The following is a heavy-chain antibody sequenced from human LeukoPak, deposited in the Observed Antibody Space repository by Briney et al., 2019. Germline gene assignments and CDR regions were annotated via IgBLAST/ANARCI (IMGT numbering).Heavy chain of an antibody. CDR3: ARDRLYYYDSSDMYYFDY. CDR2: ISSSSSYI. CDR1: GFTFSSYS. V-gene: IGHV3-21*01. Sequence: GGSLRLSCAASGFTFSSYSMNWVRQAPGKGLEWVSCISSSSSYIYYADSVKGRFTTSRDNAKNSLYLQMNSLRAEDTAVYYCARDRLYYYDSSDMYYFDYWGQGTLVTVSS. D-gene: IGHD3-22*01. J-gene: IGHJ4*02.